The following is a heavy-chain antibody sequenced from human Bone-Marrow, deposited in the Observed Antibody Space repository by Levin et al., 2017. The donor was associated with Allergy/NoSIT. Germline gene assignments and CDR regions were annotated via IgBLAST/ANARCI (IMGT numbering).Heavy chain of an antibody. J-gene: IGHJ6*02. CDR1: GGSISPSY. D-gene: IGHD1-26*01. V-gene: IGHV4-59*01. CDR2: ISYSGST. Sequence: SQTLSLTCTVSGGSISPSYWTWIRQPPGKGLEWIGYISYSGSTNYNPSLKSRVTMSVDTSKNHFSLKLASVTAADTAVYYCARSEGIEGGTFYFYYYYGMEVWGQGTTVTVSS. CDR3: ARSEGIEGGTFYFYYYYGMEV.